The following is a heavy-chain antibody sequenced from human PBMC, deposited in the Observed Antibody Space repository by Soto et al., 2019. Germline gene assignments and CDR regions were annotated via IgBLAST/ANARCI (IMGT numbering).Heavy chain of an antibody. V-gene: IGHV4-59*06. CDR2: IYYSGST. CDR1: GGSISSYY. CDR3: ARESLGYCSGGSCHWDAFDI. J-gene: IGHJ3*02. Sequence: SETLSLTCTVSGGSISSYYWSWIRQHPGKGLEWIGYIYYSGSTYYNPSLKSRVTISADTSKNQFSLKLSSVTAADTAVYYCARESLGYCSGGSCHWDAFDIWGKGTMVPVSS. D-gene: IGHD2-15*01.